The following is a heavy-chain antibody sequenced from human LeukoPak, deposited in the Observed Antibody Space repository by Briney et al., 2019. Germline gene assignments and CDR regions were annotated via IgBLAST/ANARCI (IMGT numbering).Heavy chain of an antibody. J-gene: IGHJ4*02. CDR3: ATDMVGYCGDVTCYSEAY. CDR1: GYSLTALS. Sequence: VASVTVSCKVSGYSLTALSMHWVRQAPGKGLEWMGGFDPEVGKTMYAEKLDGRLTVTDDTSADTAYMQLSSLRLEDTAVYYCATDMVGYCGDVTCYSEAYWGQGTLVTVSS. CDR2: FDPEVGKT. V-gene: IGHV1-24*01. D-gene: IGHD2-21*01.